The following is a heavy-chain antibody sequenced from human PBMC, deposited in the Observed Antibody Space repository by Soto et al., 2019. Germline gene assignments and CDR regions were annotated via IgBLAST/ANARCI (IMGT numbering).Heavy chain of an antibody. Sequence: GSLRLSCAASGFTVSSNYMSWVRQAPGKGLEWVSVIYSGGSTYYADSVKGRFTISRDNSKNTLYLQMNSLRAEDTAVYYCARDSGAIFGVVNAYYYYMDVWGKGTTVTVSS. J-gene: IGHJ6*03. CDR3: ARDSGAIFGVVNAYYYYMDV. CDR1: GFTVSSNY. CDR2: IYSGGST. D-gene: IGHD3-3*01. V-gene: IGHV3-66*01.